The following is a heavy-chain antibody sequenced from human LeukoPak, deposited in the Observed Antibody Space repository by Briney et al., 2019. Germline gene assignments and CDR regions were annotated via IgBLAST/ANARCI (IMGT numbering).Heavy chain of an antibody. CDR1: GFTFSSYG. CDR2: IWYDGSNK. V-gene: IGHV3-30*19. D-gene: IGHD4-17*01. J-gene: IGHJ4*02. Sequence: PGGSLRLSCAASGFTFSSYGMHWVRQAPGKGLEWVAVIWYDGSNKYYADSVKGRFTISRDNSKNTLYLQMNSLRAEDTAVYYCARDRANGDYPSLEIDYWGQGTLVTVSS. CDR3: ARDRANGDYPSLEIDY.